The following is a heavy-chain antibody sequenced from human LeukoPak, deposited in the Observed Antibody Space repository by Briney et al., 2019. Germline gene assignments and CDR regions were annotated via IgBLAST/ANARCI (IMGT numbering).Heavy chain of an antibody. Sequence: PSETLSLTCAVYGGSFSGYYWSWIRQPPGKGLEWIGEINHSGSTNYNPSLKSRVTISVDTSKNQFSLKLSSVTAADTAVYYCARGSPEAIAAAAPFDCWGQGTLVTVSS. CDR2: INHSGST. D-gene: IGHD6-13*01. CDR1: GGSFSGYY. V-gene: IGHV4-34*01. J-gene: IGHJ4*02. CDR3: ARGSPEAIAAAAPFDC.